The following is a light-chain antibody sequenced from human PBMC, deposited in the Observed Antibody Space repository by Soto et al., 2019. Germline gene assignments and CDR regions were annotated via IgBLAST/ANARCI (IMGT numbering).Light chain of an antibody. J-gene: IGLJ1*01. CDR3: CSYASSYTDI. CDR1: SSDVAYYNY. CDR2: DVS. V-gene: IGLV2-11*01. Sequence: QFVLTQPRSVSGSPGQSVTISCTGTSSDVAYYNYVSWYQQLPGKAPKLMIYDVSKRQSAVTDRFSGYKSGDTDSLTISGLQAEDEPDYNYCSYASSYTDILGTGNKATVL.